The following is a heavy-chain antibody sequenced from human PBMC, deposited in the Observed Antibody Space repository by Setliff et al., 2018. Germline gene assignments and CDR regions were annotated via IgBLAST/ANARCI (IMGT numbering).Heavy chain of an antibody. V-gene: IGHV3-33*07. D-gene: IGHD1-26*01. Sequence: PGGSLRLSCAASEFTFSSYGMYWVRQAPGKGLEWVAVIWYDGSTKYYADSVKGRFTISRDNAKNSLYLQMNSLRAEDTAVYYCARDPNSGSYWNYYYYMDVWGKGTTVTVSS. CDR1: EFTFSSYG. J-gene: IGHJ6*03. CDR2: IWYDGSTK. CDR3: ARDPNSGSYWNYYYYMDV.